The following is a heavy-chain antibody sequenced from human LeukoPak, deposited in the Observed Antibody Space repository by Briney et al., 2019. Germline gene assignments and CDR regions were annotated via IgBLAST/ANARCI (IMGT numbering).Heavy chain of an antibody. D-gene: IGHD5-12*01. CDR2: ISGSGGST. Sequence: PGGSLRLSCAASGFIFSNDAMSWVRQAPGKGLEWVSAISGSGGSTYYADSVKGRFTISRDNSKNTLYLQMNSLRAEDTAVYYCANPLRGGSDYWGQGTLVTVSS. CDR1: GFIFSNDA. V-gene: IGHV3-23*01. CDR3: ANPLRGGSDY. J-gene: IGHJ4*02.